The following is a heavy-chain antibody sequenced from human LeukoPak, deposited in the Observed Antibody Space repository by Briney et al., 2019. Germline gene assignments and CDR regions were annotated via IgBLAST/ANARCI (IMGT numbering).Heavy chain of an antibody. CDR3: ARAAVSNWFDP. Sequence: SETLSLTCAVYGGSFSGYYWSWIRQPPGKGLEWIGYIYYSGSTYYNPSLKSRVTISVDTSKNQFSLKLSSVTAADTAVYYCARAAVSNWFDPWGQGTLATVSS. CDR2: IYYSGST. V-gene: IGHV4-30-4*08. CDR1: GGSFSGYY. J-gene: IGHJ5*02.